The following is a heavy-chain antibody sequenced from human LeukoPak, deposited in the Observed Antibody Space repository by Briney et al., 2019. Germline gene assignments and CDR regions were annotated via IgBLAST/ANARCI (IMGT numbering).Heavy chain of an antibody. CDR1: GFLFTTYW. CDR2: IYPGNSDT. J-gene: IGHJ4*02. Sequence: GESLKISCKGSGFLFTTYWIGWVRQMPGKGLEWMGIIYPGNSDTRYSPSFQGQVTISADKSISTAYLQWSSLKASDTAMYYCTRRMYSGIYYFDYWGQGTLVTVSS. CDR3: TRRMYSGIYYFDY. V-gene: IGHV5-51*01. D-gene: IGHD1-26*01.